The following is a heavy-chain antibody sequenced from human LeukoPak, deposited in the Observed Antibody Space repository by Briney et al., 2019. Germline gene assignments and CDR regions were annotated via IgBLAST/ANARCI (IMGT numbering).Heavy chain of an antibody. CDR1: GFTFSNHG. D-gene: IGHD7-27*01. V-gene: IGHV3-23*01. CDR3: ARDLAWGAFDY. Sequence: GGSLRLSCAASGFTFSNHGMNWVRQAPGKGLEWLSGVSPPGGGTYYADSVKGRFTISRDDSENTLSLQMNSLRVEDTAIYYCARDLAWGAFDYWGQGTLVTVSS. CDR2: VSPPGGGT. J-gene: IGHJ4*02.